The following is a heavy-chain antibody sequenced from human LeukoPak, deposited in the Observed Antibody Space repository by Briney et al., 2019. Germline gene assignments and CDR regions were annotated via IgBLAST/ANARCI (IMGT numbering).Heavy chain of an antibody. J-gene: IGHJ4*02. V-gene: IGHV3-30*02. D-gene: IGHD3-22*01. Sequence: PGGSLRLSCAASGFTFSSYGMHWVRQAPGKGLEWVAFIRYDGSNKYYADSVKGRFTISRDNSKNTLYLQMNSLRAEDTAVYYCVISWLSDFDYWGQGTLVTVSS. CDR2: IRYDGSNK. CDR1: GFTFSSYG. CDR3: VISWLSDFDY.